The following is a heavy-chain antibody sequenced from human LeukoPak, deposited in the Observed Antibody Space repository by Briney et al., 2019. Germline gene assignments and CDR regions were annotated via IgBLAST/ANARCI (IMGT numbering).Heavy chain of an antibody. V-gene: IGHV4-59*01. CDR1: GDSISTYS. CDR3: ARLDFYSTSRLDN. D-gene: IGHD2-2*01. CDR2: IYYSGST. Sequence: SETLSLTCTVSGDSISTYSWTWIRQPPGKGLEWIGNIYYSGSTNYNPSLKSRVTISVDTSKNQFSLKLSSMTPADTAMYYCARLDFYSTSRLDNWGQGTLVTVSS. J-gene: IGHJ4*02.